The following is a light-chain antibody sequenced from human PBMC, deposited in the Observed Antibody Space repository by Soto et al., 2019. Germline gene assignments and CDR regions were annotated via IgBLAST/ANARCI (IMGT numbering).Light chain of an antibody. CDR3: LSFTTISPYI. CDR1: SSDVGFYNY. V-gene: IGLV2-14*01. Sequence: QSALTQPASVSASPGQSITISCTGTSSDVGFYNYVSWYQHLPGKAPKLMIYEVTNRPSGVSDRFSGSKSGNTASLTISGLQAEDEADDYCLSFTTISPYIFGTGTKLTVL. CDR2: EVT. J-gene: IGLJ1*01.